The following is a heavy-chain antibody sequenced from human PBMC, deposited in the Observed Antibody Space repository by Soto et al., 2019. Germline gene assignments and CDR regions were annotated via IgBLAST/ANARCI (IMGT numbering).Heavy chain of an antibody. J-gene: IGHJ6*02. V-gene: IGHV1-18*01. CDR1: GYTFTSYG. CDR2: ISAYNGNP. CDR3: ARDLGLYWFGELPHYGMDV. Sequence: QVQLVQSGAEVKKPGASVKVSCKASGYTFTSYGISWGRQAPGQGLEWMGWISAYNGNPNYAQKLQGRVTMTTDTSTSTAYMELRSLRSDDTAVYYCARDLGLYWFGELPHYGMDVWGQGTTVTVSS. D-gene: IGHD3-10*01.